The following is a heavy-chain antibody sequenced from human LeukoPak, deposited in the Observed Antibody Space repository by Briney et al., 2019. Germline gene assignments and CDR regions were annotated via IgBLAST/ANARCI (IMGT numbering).Heavy chain of an antibody. D-gene: IGHD6-19*01. V-gene: IGHV4-39*01. CDR2: IYYSGRA. CDR1: GGSISISDYY. J-gene: IGHJ4*02. CDR3: ARQGWTLSGGWNGGFDS. Sequence: SETLSLTCAVSGGSISISDYYWGWIRQPPGKGLEWIANIYYSGRAYHNPSLKSRATISVDTSKNQVSLMMTSVTAADTALYYCARQGWTLSGGWNGGFDSWGRGTLVTVSS.